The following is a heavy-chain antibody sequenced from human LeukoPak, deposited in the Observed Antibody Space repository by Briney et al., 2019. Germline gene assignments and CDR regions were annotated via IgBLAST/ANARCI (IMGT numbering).Heavy chain of an antibody. J-gene: IGHJ4*02. CDR3: ARGLITFRTGYYYDGGGYYGYFDY. CDR1: GGSFSGYY. D-gene: IGHD3-10*01. CDR2: INHSGST. Sequence: SETLSLTCAVYGGSFSGYYWSWIRQPPGKGLEWIGEINHSGSTNYNPSLKSRVTISVDTSKNQFSLKLSSVTAADTAVYYCARGLITFRTGYYYDGGGYYGYFDYWGQGTLVTVSS. V-gene: IGHV4-34*01.